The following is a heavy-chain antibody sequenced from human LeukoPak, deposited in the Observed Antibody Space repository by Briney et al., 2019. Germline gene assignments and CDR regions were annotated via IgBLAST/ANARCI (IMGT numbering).Heavy chain of an antibody. J-gene: IGHJ4*02. CDR2: ISWNSGSI. V-gene: IGHV3-9*01. CDR3: AKDISGPYYYGSGSYCGAGPSFDY. D-gene: IGHD3-10*01. CDR1: GFTFDDYA. Sequence: GGFLRLSCAASGFTFDDYAMHWVRQAPGKGLGWVSGISWNSGSIDYADSVKGRFTISRDNAKNSLYLQMNSLRAEDTAVYYCAKDISGPYYYGSGSYCGAGPSFDYWGQGTLVTVSS.